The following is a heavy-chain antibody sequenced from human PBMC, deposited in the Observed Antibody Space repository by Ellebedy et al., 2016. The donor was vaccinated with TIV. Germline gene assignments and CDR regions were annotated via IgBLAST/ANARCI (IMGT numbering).Heavy chain of an antibody. Sequence: GGSLRLSCAASGFTFSDHYMDWVRQAPGKGLEWVGFIRSKASGGTTEYAASVKGRFTISRDDSKNSLYLQMNSLKTEDTAVYFCARPGSLGITYFDYWGQGTLVTVSS. CDR2: IRSKASGGTT. CDR3: ARPGSLGITYFDY. J-gene: IGHJ4*02. V-gene: IGHV3-72*01. D-gene: IGHD1-14*01. CDR1: GFTFSDHY.